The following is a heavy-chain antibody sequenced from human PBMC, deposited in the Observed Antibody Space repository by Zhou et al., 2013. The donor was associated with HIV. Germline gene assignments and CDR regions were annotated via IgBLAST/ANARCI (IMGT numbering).Heavy chain of an antibody. D-gene: IGHD6-13*01. V-gene: IGHV1-46*03. Sequence: QVQLVQSGAEMKKPGASVNISCKASGYAFTTYYIHWVRQAPGQGLEWMGLINPGIGNTYYAEKFQGRVTMTRDTSTNTVNMQLGTLTSEDTAVYYCNRGMQQWVNDAFDIWGQGTMVIVSS. CDR2: INPGIGNT. CDR1: GYAFTTYY. CDR3: NRGMQQWVNDAFDI. J-gene: IGHJ3*02.